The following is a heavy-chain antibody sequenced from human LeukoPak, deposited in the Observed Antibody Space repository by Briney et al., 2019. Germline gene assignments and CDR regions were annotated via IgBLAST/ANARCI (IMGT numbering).Heavy chain of an antibody. V-gene: IGHV4-34*01. Sequence: SSETLSLTCAVYGGSFSGYYWSWIRQPPGKGLEWIGEINHSGSTNYNPSLKSRVTISVDTSKNQFSLKLSPVTAADTAVYYCAMIYDSSGYILDYWGQGTLVTVSS. CDR2: INHSGST. CDR1: GGSFSGYY. D-gene: IGHD3-22*01. CDR3: AMIYDSSGYILDY. J-gene: IGHJ4*02.